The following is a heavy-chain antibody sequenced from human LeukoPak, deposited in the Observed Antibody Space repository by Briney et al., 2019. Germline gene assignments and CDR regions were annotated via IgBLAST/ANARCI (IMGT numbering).Heavy chain of an antibody. D-gene: IGHD1-26*01. Sequence: GGSLRLSCAASGFTFDDYAMHWVRQAPGKGLEWVSGISWNSGSIGYADSVKGRFTISRDNAKNSLYLQMNSLRAEDTALYYCAKDMGHVYYYGMDVWGQGTTVTVSS. V-gene: IGHV3-9*01. CDR3: AKDMGHVYYYGMDV. J-gene: IGHJ6*02. CDR2: ISWNSGSI. CDR1: GFTFDDYA.